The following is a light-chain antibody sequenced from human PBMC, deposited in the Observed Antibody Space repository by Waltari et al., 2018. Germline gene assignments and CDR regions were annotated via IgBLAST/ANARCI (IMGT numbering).Light chain of an antibody. J-gene: IGKJ2*01. Sequence: DVVMTQSPPTLHVTLGQPASISCKSSQSLVHTDGNTHLNWFQQRPGQSPRRLIYRVFNRDSGVPDRFSGSGSGTDFTLKISRVEAEDVGVYYCMQGTHWPYTFGQGTKLDIK. CDR1: QSLVHTDGNTH. CDR3: MQGTHWPYT. CDR2: RVF. V-gene: IGKV2-30*02.